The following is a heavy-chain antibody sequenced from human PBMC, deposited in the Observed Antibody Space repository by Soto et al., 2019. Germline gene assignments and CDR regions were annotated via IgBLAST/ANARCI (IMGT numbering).Heavy chain of an antibody. CDR3: ARDPGDCSSTSCYPWFDP. Sequence: GASVKVSCKASGYTFTSYGISWVRQAPGQGLEWMGGIIPIFGTANYAQKFQGRVTITADESTSTAYMELSSLRSEDTAVYYCARDPGDCSSTSCYPWFDPWGQGTLVTVSS. D-gene: IGHD2-2*01. CDR2: IIPIFGTA. V-gene: IGHV1-69*13. J-gene: IGHJ5*02. CDR1: GYTFTSYG.